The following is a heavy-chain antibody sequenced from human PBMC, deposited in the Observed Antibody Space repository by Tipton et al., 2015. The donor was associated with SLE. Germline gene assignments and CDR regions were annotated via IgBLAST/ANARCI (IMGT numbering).Heavy chain of an antibody. D-gene: IGHD2-2*01. Sequence: TLSLTCTVSGGSISNYHWSWVRQPPGRGLEWIGNIFSGGTPDYNPSLKSRVTISVDKSRDQFYLILTSVTAADTAVYYCTTARTGCSRNSCYLDNWGRGTLVTVSS. CDR2: IFSGGTP. V-gene: IGHV4-59*12. CDR1: GGSISNYH. J-gene: IGHJ4*02. CDR3: TTARTGCSRNSCYLDN.